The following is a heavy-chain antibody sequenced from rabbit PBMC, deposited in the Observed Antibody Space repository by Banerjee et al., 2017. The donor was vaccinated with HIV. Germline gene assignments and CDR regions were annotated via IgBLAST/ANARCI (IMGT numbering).Heavy chain of an antibody. J-gene: IGHJ4*01. V-gene: IGHV1S36*01. Sequence: EESGGDLVKPGASLTLTCTASGFDFSSYGVSWVRQAPGKGLEWIGYITYGGSAFYASWAKGRFTISRTSTTVDLKMTSLTAADTATYFCVRHNSGLTLWGPGTLVTVS. CDR1: GFDFSSYG. D-gene: IGHD4-1*01. CDR3: VRHNSGLTL. CDR2: ITYGGSA.